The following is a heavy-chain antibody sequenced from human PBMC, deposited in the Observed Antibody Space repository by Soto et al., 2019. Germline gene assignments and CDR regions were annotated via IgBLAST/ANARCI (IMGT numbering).Heavy chain of an antibody. CDR3: ARGTLGYYDILTGPNGNAFDI. J-gene: IGHJ3*02. CDR1: GGSITGSDYS. CDR2: FYYSGST. D-gene: IGHD3-9*01. Sequence: ETLSLTCAVSGGSITGSDYSWGWVRQPPGKGLEWFGTFYYSGSTYYNPSLKSRVTISVDTSKNQFSLKLSSVTAADTAVYYCARGTLGYYDILTGPNGNAFDIWGQGTMVTVSS. V-gene: IGHV4-39*07.